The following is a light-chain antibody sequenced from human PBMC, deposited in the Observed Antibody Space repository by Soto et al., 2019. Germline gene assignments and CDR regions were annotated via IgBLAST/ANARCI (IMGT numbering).Light chain of an antibody. J-gene: IGKJ1*01. Sequence: EIVITKSPSTLSVSPGERATLSCRASQSVNSNLAWYQQKPGQAPRLLIYGASSRATGIPARFSGSGSGTEFTLTITSLQSEDFAVYYCQQYNSWPRTFGQGTKVDIK. CDR2: GAS. CDR1: QSVNSN. CDR3: QQYNSWPRT. V-gene: IGKV3-15*01.